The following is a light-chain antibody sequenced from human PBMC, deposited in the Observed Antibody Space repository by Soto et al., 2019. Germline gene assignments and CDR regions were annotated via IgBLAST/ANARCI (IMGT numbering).Light chain of an antibody. CDR1: QSVSSNY. V-gene: IGKV3-20*01. J-gene: IGKJ1*01. CDR2: GAS. CDR3: QLYGSSPRT. Sequence: EIVLTQSPGTLSLSPGERATLSCRASQSVSSNYLAWYQQKPGQAPRLLIYGASSRATGIPDRFSGTGSGTDFTLTISILEPEDFAVYYCQLYGSSPRTFGQGTKVEIK.